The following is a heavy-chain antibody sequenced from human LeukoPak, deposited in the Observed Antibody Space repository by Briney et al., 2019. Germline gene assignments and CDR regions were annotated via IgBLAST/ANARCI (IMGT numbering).Heavy chain of an antibody. Sequence: SETLSLTCTVSGDSISTYYWSWVRQPPGKGLEWIAYIDYRGSTTYNPSLRSRVTISVDTSRNQFSLKLYSVTAADTAVYYCARSRSGYSYDHAAFEIWGQGTMVTVSS. CDR1: GDSISTYY. J-gene: IGHJ3*02. V-gene: IGHV4-59*01. CDR3: ARSRSGYSYDHAAFEI. CDR2: IDYRGST. D-gene: IGHD5-18*01.